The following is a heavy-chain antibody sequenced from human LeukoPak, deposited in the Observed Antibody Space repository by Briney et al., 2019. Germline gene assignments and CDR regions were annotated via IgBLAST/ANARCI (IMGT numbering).Heavy chain of an antibody. CDR1: GYTFTGYY. V-gene: IGHV1-2*02. CDR3: ARVLYDYGSRIDY. D-gene: IGHD5/OR15-5a*01. Sequence: GASVKVSCKASGYTFTGYYMHWVRQAPGQGLESMGWINPNSGGTNYAQKFQGRVTMTRDTSISTAYMELSRLRSDDTAVYYCARVLYDYGSRIDYWGQGTLVTVSS. J-gene: IGHJ4*02. CDR2: INPNSGGT.